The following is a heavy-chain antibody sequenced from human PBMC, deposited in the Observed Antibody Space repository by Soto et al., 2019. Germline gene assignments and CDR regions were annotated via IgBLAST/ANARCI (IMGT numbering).Heavy chain of an antibody. Sequence: GASVKVSCKASGYTFTSYGISWVRQAPGQGLEWMGWISAYNGNTNYAQKLQGHVTISADKSISTAYLQWSSLKASDTAMYYCERGSSGNCFDPWGQEPLVTFSS. V-gene: IGHV1-18*01. CDR1: GYTFTSYG. J-gene: IGHJ5*02. D-gene: IGHD6-19*01. CDR2: ISAYNGNT. CDR3: ERGSSGNCFDP.